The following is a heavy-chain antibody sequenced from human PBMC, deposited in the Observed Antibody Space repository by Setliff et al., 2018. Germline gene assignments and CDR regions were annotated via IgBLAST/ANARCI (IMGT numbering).Heavy chain of an antibody. CDR2: ITWDGYS. V-gene: IGHV3-43*01. CDR3: VKDKSGARRFSGFVFDF. J-gene: IGHJ4*02. D-gene: IGHD3-22*01. Sequence: PGGSLSLSCAASGFTLEDYTMHWVRQAPGKGLEWVSPITWDGYSYYADSMKGRFTISRDNSKNSLFLQMDSLTTEDTALYHCVKDKSGARRFSGFVFDFWGQGTQVTVSS. CDR1: GFTLEDYT.